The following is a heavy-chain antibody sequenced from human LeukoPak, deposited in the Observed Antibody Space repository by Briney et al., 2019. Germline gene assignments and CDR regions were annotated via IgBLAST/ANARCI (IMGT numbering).Heavy chain of an antibody. CDR1: GFSLSTRRVS. CDR3: AHGGIYDRSGYYLYYFDY. J-gene: IGHJ4*02. D-gene: IGHD3-22*01. CDR2: IDWDDDR. V-gene: IGHV2-5*02. Sequence: SGPTLVKPTQTLTLTCTFSGFSLSTRRVSVGWIRQPPGKALEWLAQIDWDDDRRYSTSLKSRLTITKDTSKNQVVLRMTNMDPVDTATYYCAHGGIYDRSGYYLYYFDYWGQGTLVTVSS.